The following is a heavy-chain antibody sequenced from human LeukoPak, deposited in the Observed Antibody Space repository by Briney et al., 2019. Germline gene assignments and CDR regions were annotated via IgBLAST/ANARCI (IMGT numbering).Heavy chain of an antibody. D-gene: IGHD2-2*01. CDR1: RYSITRGYY. CDR2: IYHSGNT. V-gene: IGHV4-38-2*01. Sequence: SETLSLTCAVSRYSITRGYYWAWIRQPPGKGLEWIGSIYHSGNTYYNPSLKSRLTMSVDTSKNRFSLNLRSVTAADTAVYFCARAYSSTWYGGDTFDIWGQGTMVIVSS. J-gene: IGHJ3*02. CDR3: ARAYSSTWYGGDTFDI.